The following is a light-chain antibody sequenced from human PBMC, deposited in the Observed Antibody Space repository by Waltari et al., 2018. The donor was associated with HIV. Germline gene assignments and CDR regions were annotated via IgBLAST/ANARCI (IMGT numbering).Light chain of an antibody. CDR1: SGSVSTGYY. CDR3: VLYMGSCRV. CDR2: NTM. Sequence: QTVVTQEPSISVSPGGTITLTCALSSGSVSTGYYPGWYQQTPGQAPRTLSNNTMIRSSGVPVRFSGSSVGTKAALTITGAQPDDESHYYGVLYMGSCRVFGGGTRLTVL. J-gene: IGLJ3*02. V-gene: IGLV8-61*01.